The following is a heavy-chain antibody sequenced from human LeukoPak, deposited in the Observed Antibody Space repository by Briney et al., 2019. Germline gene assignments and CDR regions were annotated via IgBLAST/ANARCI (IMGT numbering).Heavy chain of an antibody. CDR1: GFTFSSYA. CDR2: ISGSGGST. CDR3: AKRSYDSSGYYYPYYYYYGMDV. Sequence: GGSPRLSCAASGFTFSSYAMSWVRQAPGKGLEWVSAISGSGGSTYYADSVKGRFTISRDNSKNTLYLQMNSLRAEDTAVYYCAKRSYDSSGYYYPYYYYYGMDVWGQGTTVTVSS. D-gene: IGHD3-22*01. V-gene: IGHV3-23*01. J-gene: IGHJ6*02.